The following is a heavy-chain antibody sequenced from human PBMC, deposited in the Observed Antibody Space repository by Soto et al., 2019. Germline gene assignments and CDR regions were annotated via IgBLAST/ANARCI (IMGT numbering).Heavy chain of an antibody. CDR1: GFSFRKYG. CDR2: ISYDGSKK. D-gene: IGHD6-19*01. Sequence: QVHLVESGGGVVQPGGSLRLSCAASGFSFRKYGIHWVRQAPGKGLEWVTFISYDGSKKNYADSVKGRFTISRDNSKNTLYLQMNSLRDEDTALFYCAKDVTPGAVATGFDYWGHGTLVTVSS. V-gene: IGHV3-30*18. J-gene: IGHJ4*01. CDR3: AKDVTPGAVATGFDY.